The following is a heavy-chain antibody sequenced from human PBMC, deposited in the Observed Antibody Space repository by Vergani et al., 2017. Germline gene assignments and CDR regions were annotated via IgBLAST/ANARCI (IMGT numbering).Heavy chain of an antibody. D-gene: IGHD1-26*01. Sequence: QVQLVQSGAEVKKPGASLKVSCMASGYTFTSYGISWVRQAPGQGREWMGWISAYNGNTNYAQKLPGRVTMTTDTATSTAYMGLRSLRSDDTAVYYCARDRGPSGRYHPFYCWGRGTLVTVSS. CDR2: ISAYNGNT. CDR3: ARDRGPSGRYHPFYC. CDR1: GYTFTSYG. V-gene: IGHV1-18*01. J-gene: IGHJ4*02.